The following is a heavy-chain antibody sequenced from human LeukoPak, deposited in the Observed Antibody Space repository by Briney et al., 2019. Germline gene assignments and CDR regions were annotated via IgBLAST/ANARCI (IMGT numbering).Heavy chain of an antibody. J-gene: IGHJ5*02. D-gene: IGHD5-18*01. V-gene: IGHV4-38-2*02. Sequence: SETLSLTCTVSGYSITSGYYWGWIRQPPGKGLEWIGSVYHNGSTYYNPSLRGRVIISVDTSKNQFSLKLTSVTAADTAVYYCARERGYSYENWFDPWGQGTLVTVSS. CDR1: GYSITSGYY. CDR3: ARERGYSYENWFDP. CDR2: VYHNGST.